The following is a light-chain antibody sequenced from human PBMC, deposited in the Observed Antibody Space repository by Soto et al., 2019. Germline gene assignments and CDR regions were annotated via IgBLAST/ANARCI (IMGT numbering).Light chain of an antibody. Sequence: IVFTQSPSILSLSPLERSTLSCRASQSISRSLAWYQQKPGQAPRLLISDASTRATGIPARFSGSGSGTEFTLTISSLQSEDFALYYCHQYNSWPPGTFGQGTKV. CDR1: QSISRS. CDR3: HQYNSWPPGT. V-gene: IGKV3-15*01. CDR2: DAS. J-gene: IGKJ2*01.